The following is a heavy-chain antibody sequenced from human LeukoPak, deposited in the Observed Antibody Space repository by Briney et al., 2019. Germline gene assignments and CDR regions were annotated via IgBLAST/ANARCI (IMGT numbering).Heavy chain of an antibody. CDR1: GXXVSXXNXX. V-gene: IGHV4-39*01. Sequence: PSETLPLTCTVSGXXVSXXNXXWXXXRXPXGKGLEXXGSVYYRGSTYYNPSLKSRVTISVDTSKNQFSLKLSSVTAADTAVYYCARHSGHSSGWPGDYDYWGQGTLVTVSS. CDR2: VYYRGST. D-gene: IGHD6-19*01. CDR3: ARHSGHSSGWPGDYDY. J-gene: IGHJ4*02.